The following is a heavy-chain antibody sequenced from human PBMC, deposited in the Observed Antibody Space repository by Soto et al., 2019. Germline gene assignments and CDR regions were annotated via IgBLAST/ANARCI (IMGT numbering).Heavy chain of an antibody. J-gene: IGHJ6*02. D-gene: IGHD2-21*02. CDR1: AYTFTNYG. CDR3: ARGYCGGDCYSYYYYYGMDV. V-gene: IGHV1-18*01. CDR2: ISPFDGNT. Sequence: ASVKVSCKTSAYTFTNYGISWVRQAPGQGLEWMGWISPFDGNTNYAQNLQGWVTLTTDTSTSTAYMELSRLRSDDTAVYYCARGYCGGDCYSYYYYYGMDVWGQGTTVTVSS.